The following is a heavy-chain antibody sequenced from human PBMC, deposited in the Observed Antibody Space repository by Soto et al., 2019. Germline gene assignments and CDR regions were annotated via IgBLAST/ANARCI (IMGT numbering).Heavy chain of an antibody. Sequence: GSLRLSCAASGFTFSSYAMSWVRQAPGKGLEWVSAISGSGGSTYYADSVKGRFTISRDNSKNTLYLQMNSLRAEDTAVYYCAKDADYCSSTSCPTGGYWGQGTLVTVSS. J-gene: IGHJ4*02. CDR2: ISGSGGST. D-gene: IGHD2-2*01. CDR3: AKDADYCSSTSCPTGGY. CDR1: GFTFSSYA. V-gene: IGHV3-23*01.